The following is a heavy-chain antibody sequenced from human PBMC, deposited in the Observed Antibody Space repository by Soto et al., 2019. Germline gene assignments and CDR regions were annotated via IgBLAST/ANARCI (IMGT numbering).Heavy chain of an antibody. Sequence: PSETLSLTCTVSGGSISSGDYYWSWIRQPPGKGLEWIGYIYYSGSTYYNPSLKSRVTISVDTSKNQFSLKLSSVTAADTAVYYCAISYRGMTVGNAFDIWGQGTMVTVSS. J-gene: IGHJ3*02. CDR3: AISYRGMTVGNAFDI. CDR1: GGSISSGDYY. V-gene: IGHV4-30-4*01. D-gene: IGHD3-22*01. CDR2: IYYSGST.